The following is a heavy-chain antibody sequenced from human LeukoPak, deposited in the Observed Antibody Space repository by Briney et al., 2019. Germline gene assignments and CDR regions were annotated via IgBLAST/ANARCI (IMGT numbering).Heavy chain of an antibody. V-gene: IGHV4-4*07. J-gene: IGHJ4*02. CDR2: IDMSWAT. Sequence: KSSETLSLTCPVSSASISSYYWSWIRRPAGEGLEWIGHIDMSWATNYNPSLRSRVTISIDTSKKHFFLKLKSVTAADTAVYYCANDRMYYYDSSGYPGPLDYWGQGTLVTVSS. CDR3: ANDRMYYYDSSGYPGPLDY. CDR1: SASISSYY. D-gene: IGHD3-22*01.